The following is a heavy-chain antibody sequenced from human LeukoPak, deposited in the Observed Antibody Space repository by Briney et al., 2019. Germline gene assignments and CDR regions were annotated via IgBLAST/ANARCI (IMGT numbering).Heavy chain of an antibody. CDR2: ISSISSYT. CDR3: ARGTTGGYSPSH. Sequence: PGGSLRLSCAASGFTFSSYAMNWVRQAPGKGLEWVSSISSISSYTYHADSVKGRFTISRDNAKNSLYLQMNSLRVEDTAVYFCARGTTGGYSPSHWGQGTLVTVSS. J-gene: IGHJ4*02. CDR1: GFTFSSYA. V-gene: IGHV3-21*01. D-gene: IGHD5-12*01.